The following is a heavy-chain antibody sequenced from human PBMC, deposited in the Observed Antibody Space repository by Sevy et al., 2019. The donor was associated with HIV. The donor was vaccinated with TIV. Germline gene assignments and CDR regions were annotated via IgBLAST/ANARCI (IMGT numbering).Heavy chain of an antibody. D-gene: IGHD3-16*01. J-gene: IGHJ4*02. Sequence: GGSLRLSCAASGFTFSDYSMHWVRQAPGKGLEWVAVISYDGRNNKYNVDSVKGRFTISRDNSKNTLFLQMNSLRAEDSAIFYCAGDRGGILRSAFDYWGQGTLVTVSS. CDR3: AGDRGGILRSAFDY. CDR2: ISYDGRNNK. CDR1: GFTFSDYS. V-gene: IGHV3-30*14.